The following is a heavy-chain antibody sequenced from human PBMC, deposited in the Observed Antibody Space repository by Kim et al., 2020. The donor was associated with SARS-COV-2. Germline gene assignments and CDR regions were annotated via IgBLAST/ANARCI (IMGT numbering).Heavy chain of an antibody. J-gene: IGHJ6*02. CDR1: GFTFSSYG. V-gene: IGHV3-33*05. CDR2: ISYDGSNT. D-gene: IGHD4-17*01. CDR3: ARAYGAYYYYGMDV. Sequence: GGSLRLSCAASGFTFSSYGMHWVRQAPGKGLEWVAVISYDGSNTYYAVSVKGRFTISRDNSKNTLFLQMNSLRAEDTAVYYCARAYGAYYYYGMDVWGHGTTVTVSS.